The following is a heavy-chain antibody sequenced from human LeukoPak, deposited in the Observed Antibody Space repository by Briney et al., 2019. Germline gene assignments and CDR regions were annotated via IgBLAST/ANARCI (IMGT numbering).Heavy chain of an antibody. CDR1: GFTFSTYN. V-gene: IGHV3-48*01. Sequence: GGSLRLSCAASGFTFSTYNMNWVRQAPGQGLEWVSYISSSSTTIYYADSGKGRFTISRDSAKNTLYLEVISLTAKDTAVYYCAKDDAWLRFGEWSQGTLVTVSS. CDR3: AKDDAWLRFGE. J-gene: IGHJ4*02. CDR2: ISSSSTTI. D-gene: IGHD3-10*01.